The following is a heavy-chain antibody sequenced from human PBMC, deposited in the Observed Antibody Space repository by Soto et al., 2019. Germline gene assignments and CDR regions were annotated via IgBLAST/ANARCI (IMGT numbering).Heavy chain of an antibody. CDR2: NSYSGST. Sequence: SETLSLTCTVTGGSTSSYYWSWLRQPPGKGLEWIGYNSYSGSTDYNPSLKSRVTISVDTSKNQFSLKLSSATAADTAVYYCARGLDYDSSGYFPKWGQGTLVTVSS. V-gene: IGHV4-59*08. J-gene: IGHJ4*02. D-gene: IGHD3-22*01. CDR1: GGSTSSYY. CDR3: ARGLDYDSSGYFPK.